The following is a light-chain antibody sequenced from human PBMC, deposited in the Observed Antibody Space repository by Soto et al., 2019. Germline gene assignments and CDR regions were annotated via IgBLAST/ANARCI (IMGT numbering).Light chain of an antibody. CDR2: EVS. J-gene: IGKJ5*01. CDR3: MQSTQLPPT. Sequence: DVVMTQSPLSLSVTPGQPASISCKSSQSLLHITGETFLFWYLQKPGQSPQLLIYEVSTRVSGVPYRFSGSGSVTDFTLEISRVETDDVVIYYCMQSTQLPPTLGQGTRL. CDR1: QSLLHITGETF. V-gene: IGKV2D-29*02.